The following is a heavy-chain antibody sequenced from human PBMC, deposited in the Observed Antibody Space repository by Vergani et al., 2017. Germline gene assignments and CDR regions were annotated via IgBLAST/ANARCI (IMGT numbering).Heavy chain of an antibody. V-gene: IGHV3-30*18. D-gene: IGHD3-3*01. CDR3: AKEIVGVVPIYYDYMDV. CDR2: ISYDGSNK. Sequence: QVQLVESGGGVVQPGRSLRLSCAASGFTFSSYGMHWVRQAPGKGLEWVAVISYDGSNKYYADSVKGRFTISRDNSKNTLYLQMNSLRAEDTAVYYCAKEIVGVVPIYYDYMDVWGKGTTVTVSS. CDR1: GFTFSSYG. J-gene: IGHJ6*03.